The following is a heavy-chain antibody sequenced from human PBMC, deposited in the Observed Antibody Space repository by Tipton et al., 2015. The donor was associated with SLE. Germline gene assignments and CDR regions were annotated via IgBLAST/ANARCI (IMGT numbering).Heavy chain of an antibody. CDR3: AREGGQEQLVGVDY. V-gene: IGHV4-34*01. D-gene: IGHD6-6*01. CDR2: INHSGST. CDR1: GGSFSGYY. J-gene: IGHJ4*02. Sequence: LRLSCAVYGGSFSGYYWSWIRQPPGKGLEWIGEINHSGSTNYNPSLKSRVTISVDTSKNQFSLKLSSVTAADTAVYYCAREGGQEQLVGVDYWGQGTLVTVSS.